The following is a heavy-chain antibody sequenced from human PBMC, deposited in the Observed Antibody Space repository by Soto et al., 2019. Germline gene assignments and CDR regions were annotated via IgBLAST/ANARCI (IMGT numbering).Heavy chain of an antibody. V-gene: IGHV4-34*01. D-gene: IGHD6-13*01. Sequence: QVQLQQWGAGLLKPSETLSLTCAVYGGSFSGYYWSWIRQPPGKGLEWIGEINHSGSTNYNPSLKSRVTISVDTSKNQVSLKLSSVTAADTAVYYCARGGGIAAAALYFDYWGQGTLVTVSS. J-gene: IGHJ4*02. CDR1: GGSFSGYY. CDR3: ARGGGIAAAALYFDY. CDR2: INHSGST.